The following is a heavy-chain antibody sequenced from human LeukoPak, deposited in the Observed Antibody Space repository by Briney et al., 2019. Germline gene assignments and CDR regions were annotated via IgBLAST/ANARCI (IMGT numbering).Heavy chain of an antibody. CDR2: ISPSGGST. V-gene: IGHV1-46*01. CDR3: ARAFYGSGSYYLP. CDR1: GYTFTSNY. J-gene: IGHJ5*02. Sequence: GASVKVSCKAFGYTFTSNYMHWVRQAPGQGPEWMGVISPSGGSTTYAQKFQGRVTLTRDMSTSTDYLELSSLRSEDTAVYYCARAFYGSGSYYLPWGQGTLVTVSS. D-gene: IGHD3-10*01.